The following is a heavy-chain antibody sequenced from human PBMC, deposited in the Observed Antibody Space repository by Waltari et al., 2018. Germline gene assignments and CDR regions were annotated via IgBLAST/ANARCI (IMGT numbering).Heavy chain of an antibody. CDR1: GGTFSSYA. CDR3: ARDYYGSGSYLLDYYMDV. D-gene: IGHD3-10*01. V-gene: IGHV1-69*01. CDR2: IIPIFSTA. Sequence: QVQLVQSGAEVKKPGSSVKVSCKASGGTFSSYAISWVRQAPGQGLEWMGGIIPIFSTANYAQKFQGRVTITTDESTSTAYMELSSLRSEDTAVYYCARDYYGSGSYLLDYYMDVWGKGTTVTVSS. J-gene: IGHJ6*03.